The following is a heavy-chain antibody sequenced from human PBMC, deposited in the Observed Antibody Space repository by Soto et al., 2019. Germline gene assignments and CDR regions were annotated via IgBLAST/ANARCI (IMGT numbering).Heavy chain of an antibody. J-gene: IGHJ2*01. D-gene: IGHD1-26*01. CDR3: ARDGWVGATEYFDL. V-gene: IGHV4-34*01. CDR2: INHSGST. Sequence: ASETLSLTCAVYGGSFSGYYWTWIRQPPGTGLEWIGEINHSGSTNYNPSLKSRVTISVDTSKNQFSLKLTSVTAADTAVYYCARDGWVGATEYFDLWGRGTLVTVSS. CDR1: GGSFSGYY.